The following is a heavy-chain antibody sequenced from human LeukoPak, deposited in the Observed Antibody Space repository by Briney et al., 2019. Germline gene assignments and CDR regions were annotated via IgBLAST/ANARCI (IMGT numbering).Heavy chain of an antibody. CDR1: GFTVSSNY. CDR2: INHSGST. D-gene: IGHD5-18*01. J-gene: IGHJ4*02. Sequence: GSLRLSCAASGFTVSSNYMSWIRQPPGKGLEWIGEINHSGSTNYNPSLKSRVTISVDTSKNQFSLKLSSVTAADTAVYYCARGGVQLWSGFDYWGQGTLVTVSS. V-gene: IGHV4-34*01. CDR3: ARGGVQLWSGFDY.